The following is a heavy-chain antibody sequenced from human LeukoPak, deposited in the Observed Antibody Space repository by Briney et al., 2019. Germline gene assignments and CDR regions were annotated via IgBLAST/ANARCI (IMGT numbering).Heavy chain of an antibody. D-gene: IGHD1-26*01. CDR1: GFTFSSYA. Sequence: GRSLRLSCAASGFTFSSYAMHWVRQAPGKGLEWVAVISYDGSNKYYADSVKGRFTISRDNSKNTLYLQMNSLRAEDTAVYYCAREYSGSYPGPFDYWGQGTLVTVSS. CDR3: AREYSGSYPGPFDY. V-gene: IGHV3-30*04. CDR2: ISYDGSNK. J-gene: IGHJ4*02.